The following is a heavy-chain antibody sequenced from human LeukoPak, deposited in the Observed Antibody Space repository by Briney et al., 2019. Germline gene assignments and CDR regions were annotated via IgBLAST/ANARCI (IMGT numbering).Heavy chain of an antibody. Sequence: GGSLRLSCAASGFAFSNFAMSWVRQAPGKGLEWVSAMSGSGYYTYYVESVKGRFTISRDNSKNTLYLHMNSLRADDTAVSYCAKMEGQRLYDYCMDVWGRGTTVTVSS. V-gene: IGHV3-23*01. D-gene: IGHD3-3*01. CDR2: MSGSGYYT. CDR3: AKMEGQRLYDYCMDV. J-gene: IGHJ6*03. CDR1: GFAFSNFA.